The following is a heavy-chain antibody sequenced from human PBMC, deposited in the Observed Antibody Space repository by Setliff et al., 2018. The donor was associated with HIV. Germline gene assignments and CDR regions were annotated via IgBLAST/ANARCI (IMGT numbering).Heavy chain of an antibody. V-gene: IGHV4-4*09. CDR1: GDSIGTYS. D-gene: IGHD3-22*01. J-gene: IGHJ3*01. Sequence: SETLSLTCAVSGDSIGTYSWHWLRQPPGKGLEWIGYIYGSGSTGYNPSLKSRVTISLDTSRNQFSLRLTSVTAADTAVYYCARLRESLKVGFVFDFWGQGTKVTV. CDR2: IYGSGST. CDR3: ARLRESLKVGFVFDF.